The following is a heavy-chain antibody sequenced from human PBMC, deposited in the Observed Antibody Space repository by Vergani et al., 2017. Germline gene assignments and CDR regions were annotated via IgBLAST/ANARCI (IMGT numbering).Heavy chain of an antibody. J-gene: IGHJ4*02. V-gene: IGHV2-5*08. CDR3: AHRPAKIAAADY. Sequence: QVTLRESGPALVKPTQPLTLTCTFSGFSLSTSGMCVSWIRQPPGKALEWLARIDWDDDKRYSPSLKSRLTITKDTSKNQVVLTMTNVDPVDTATDYCAHRPAKIAAADYWGQGTLVTVSS. D-gene: IGHD6-13*01. CDR2: IDWDDDK. CDR1: GFSLSTSGMC.